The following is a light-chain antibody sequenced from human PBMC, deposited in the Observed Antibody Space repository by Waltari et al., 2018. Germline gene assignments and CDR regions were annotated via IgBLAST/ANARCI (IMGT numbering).Light chain of an antibody. CDR3: QQYGSAPRIT. CDR2: GAS. V-gene: IGKV3-20*01. CDR1: QTISGNY. J-gene: IGKJ5*01. Sequence: EIVLTQSPGTLSLSPGARATLSCRASQTISGNYLVWYQQRPGQAPRLLIYGASARATGIPDRFSGSGSGTDFTLTISRLEPEDFAVYYCQQYGSAPRITFGQGTRLEIK.